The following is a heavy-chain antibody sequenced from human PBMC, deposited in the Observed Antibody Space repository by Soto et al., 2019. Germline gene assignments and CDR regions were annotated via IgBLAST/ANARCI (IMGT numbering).Heavy chain of an antibody. V-gene: IGHV3-23*01. CDR3: AKHLPVLRYFDWSFYGMDV. Sequence: PGGSLRLSCAASGFTFSSYAMSWVRQAPGKGLEWASAISGSGGSTYYADSVKGRFTISRDNSKNTLYLQMNSLRAEDTAVYYCAKHLPVLRYFDWSFYGMDVWGQGTTVTVSS. D-gene: IGHD3-9*01. CDR2: ISGSGGST. CDR1: GFTFSSYA. J-gene: IGHJ6*02.